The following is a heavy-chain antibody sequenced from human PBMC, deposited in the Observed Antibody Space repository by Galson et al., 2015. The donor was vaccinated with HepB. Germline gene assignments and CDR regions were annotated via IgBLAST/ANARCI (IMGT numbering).Heavy chain of an antibody. J-gene: IGHJ6*03. CDR2: IYYSGST. CDR1: GGSISSYY. D-gene: IGHD3-3*01. CDR3: ARSAVTIFGVVIDYYYYYMDV. V-gene: IGHV4-59*01. Sequence: ETLSLTCTVSGGSISSYYWSWTRQPPGKGLEWIGYIYYSGSTNYNPSLKSRVTISVDTSKNQFSLKLSSVTAADTAVYYCARSAVTIFGVVIDYYYYYMDVWGKGTTVTVSS.